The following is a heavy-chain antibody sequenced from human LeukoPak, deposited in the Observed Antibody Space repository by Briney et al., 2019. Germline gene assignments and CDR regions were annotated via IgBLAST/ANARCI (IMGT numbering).Heavy chain of an antibody. CDR3: ARDEWAGTVAY. V-gene: IGHV3-7*01. Sequence: GGSLRLSCAASGFTFSSYWTSWVRQAPGKGLEWVANIKQDGSEKYYVDSVKGRFTISRDNAKNSLFLKMDSLRAEDTAVYYCARDEWAGTVAYWGQGTLVTVSS. CDR2: IKQDGSEK. D-gene: IGHD6-19*01. J-gene: IGHJ4*02. CDR1: GFTFSSYW.